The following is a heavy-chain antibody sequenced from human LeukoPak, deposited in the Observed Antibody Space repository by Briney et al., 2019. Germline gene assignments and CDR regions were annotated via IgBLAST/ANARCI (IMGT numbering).Heavy chain of an antibody. D-gene: IGHD1-1*01. J-gene: IGHJ4*02. V-gene: IGHV4-39*07. Sequence: PSETLSLTCTVSGGSISSSSYYWGWIRQPPGNGLEWIGSIYYSGSTYYNPSLKSRVTISVDTSKNQFSLKLSSVTAADTAVYYCASLAGVQGYWGQGTLVTVSS. CDR2: IYYSGST. CDR3: ASLAGVQGY. CDR1: GGSISSSSYY.